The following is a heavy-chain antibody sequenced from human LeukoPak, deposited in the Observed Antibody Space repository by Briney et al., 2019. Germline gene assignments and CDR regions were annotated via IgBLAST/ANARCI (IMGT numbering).Heavy chain of an antibody. CDR1: GFTFSNAW. CDR2: IKSKTDAGTT. J-gene: IGHJ5*02. CDR3: TTVFDP. V-gene: IGHV3-15*01. Sequence: GGSLRLSCAASGFTFSNAWMSWVRQAPGKGLEWVGRIKSKTDAGTTDYAAPVKGRFTISRDDSKNTLYLQMNSLKTEDTAVYYCTTVFDPWGQGTLVTVSS.